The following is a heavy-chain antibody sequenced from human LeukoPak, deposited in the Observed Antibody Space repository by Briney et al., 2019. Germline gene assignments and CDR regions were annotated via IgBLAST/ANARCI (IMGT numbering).Heavy chain of an antibody. CDR3: ASRPYSGSYPGSDY. D-gene: IGHD1-26*01. Sequence: SVTVSCKASGGTFSSYSISWVRQPPGQGLEWMGGIIPILGIANYAQKFQGRVTITADKSTSTSYMALSSLRSEDTAVYYCASRPYSGSYPGSDYWGQGTLVTVSS. J-gene: IGHJ4*02. V-gene: IGHV1-69*10. CDR2: IIPILGIA. CDR1: GGTFSSYS.